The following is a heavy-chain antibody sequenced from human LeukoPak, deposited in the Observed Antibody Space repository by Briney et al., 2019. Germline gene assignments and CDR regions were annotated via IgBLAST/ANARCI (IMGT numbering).Heavy chain of an antibody. CDR2: INDDGSEK. CDR3: GRIFNNWGSFRNT. D-gene: IGHD3-16*02. V-gene: IGHV3-7*01. J-gene: IGHJ4*02. Sequence: GGALRLSCAASGFTFSSYWMSWVRQAPGKGLEWVANINDDGSEKNYLESLKGRFTISRDNANNTVSLHMTALRAEDTAIYYCGRIFNNWGSFRNTWGQGTQVTVSS. CDR1: GFTFSSYW.